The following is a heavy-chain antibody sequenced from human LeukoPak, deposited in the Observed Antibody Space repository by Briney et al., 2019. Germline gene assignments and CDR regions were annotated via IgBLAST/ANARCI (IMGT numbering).Heavy chain of an antibody. CDR3: AKVSYGRSAVTTGTAPPSNWFDP. CDR1: GGSFSGYY. D-gene: IGHD4-17*01. J-gene: IGHJ5*02. V-gene: IGHV4-34*01. Sequence: PSETLSLTCAVYGGSFSGYYWSWIRQPPGKGLEWIGEINHSGSTNYNPSLKSRVTISVDTSKNQFSLKLSSVTAADTAVYYCAKVSYGRSAVTTGTAPPSNWFDPWGQGTLVTVSS. CDR2: INHSGST.